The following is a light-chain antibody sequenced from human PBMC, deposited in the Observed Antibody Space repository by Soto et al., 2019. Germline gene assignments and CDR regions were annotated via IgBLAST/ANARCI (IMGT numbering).Light chain of an antibody. CDR3: QQYNSYSTWT. CDR1: QSISSW. V-gene: IGKV1-5*03. J-gene: IGKJ1*01. CDR2: KAS. Sequence: DIQMTQSPSTLSASVGDRVTITCRASQSISSWLAWYQQKPGKAPKLLIYKASSLESGVPSGFSGSGSGTEFPITISSLQTDDFATYYCQQYNSYSTWTFGQGTKVEIK.